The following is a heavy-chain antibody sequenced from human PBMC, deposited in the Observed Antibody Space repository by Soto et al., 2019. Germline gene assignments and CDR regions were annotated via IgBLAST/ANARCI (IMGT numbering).Heavy chain of an antibody. Sequence: EVQLVESGGGLVKPGGSLRLSCAASGFTFSSYSMNWVRQAPGKGLEWVSSISSSSSYIYYADSVKGRFTISRDNAKNSLYLQMNSLRAEDTAVYYCARELAYYYGSGSHELGYWGQGTLVTVSS. V-gene: IGHV3-21*01. J-gene: IGHJ4*02. CDR3: ARELAYYYGSGSHELGY. CDR2: ISSSSSYI. D-gene: IGHD3-10*01. CDR1: GFTFSSYS.